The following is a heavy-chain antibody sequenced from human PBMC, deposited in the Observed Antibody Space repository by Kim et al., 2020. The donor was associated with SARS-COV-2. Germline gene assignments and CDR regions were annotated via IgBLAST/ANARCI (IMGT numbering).Heavy chain of an antibody. CDR1: GGTFSSYA. CDR2: IIPIFGTA. CDR3: ASYNYYDSSGHMGGPQYYFDD. D-gene: IGHD3-22*01. V-gene: IGHV1-69*13. J-gene: IGHJ4*02. Sequence: SVKVSCKASGGTFSSYAISWVRQAPGQGLEWMGGIIPIFGTANYAQKFQGRVTITADESTSTAYMELSSLRSEDTAVYYCASYNYYDSSGHMGGPQYYFDDWGQGTLVIVSS.